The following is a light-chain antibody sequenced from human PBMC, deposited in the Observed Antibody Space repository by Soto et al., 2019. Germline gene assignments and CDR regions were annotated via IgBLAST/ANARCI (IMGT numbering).Light chain of an antibody. CDR2: GAS. CDR1: QSVSSNY. Sequence: EILLSQYPGTLSFSPGERATLSCRARQSVSSNYLAWYQQKPGQAPRLLIYGASTRATGIPDRFSGSGSGTDFTLTISSLEFGDSAVYYCQQYGSSPTWTFGQGTKVDIK. CDR3: QQYGSSPTWT. J-gene: IGKJ1*01. V-gene: IGKV3-20*01.